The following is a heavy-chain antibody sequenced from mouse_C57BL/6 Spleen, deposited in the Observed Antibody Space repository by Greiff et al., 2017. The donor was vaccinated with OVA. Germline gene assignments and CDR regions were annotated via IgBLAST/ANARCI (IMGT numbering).Heavy chain of an antibody. CDR2: IYPRSGNT. V-gene: IGHV1-81*01. CDR1: GYTFTSYG. CDR3: AREGLTGNYFDY. D-gene: IGHD4-1*01. Sequence: VKLQESGAELARPGASVKLSCKASGYTFTSYGISWVKQRTGQGLEWIGEIYPRSGNTYYNEKFKGKATLTADKSSSTAYMELRSLTSEDSAVYFCAREGLTGNYFDYWGQGTTLTVSS. J-gene: IGHJ2*01.